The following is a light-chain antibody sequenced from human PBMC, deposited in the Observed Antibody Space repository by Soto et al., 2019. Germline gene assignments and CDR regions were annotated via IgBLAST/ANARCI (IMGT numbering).Light chain of an antibody. CDR3: QQFNSYPVT. J-gene: IGKJ5*01. V-gene: IGKV1-13*02. Sequence: AIQVTQSPSSLSASVGDRVTITCLASQDIRGALAWYQQKPGKPPKLLIYDVSTLENGVPSRFSGDSSGTQFTLTIRGLQPEDFGTYYCQQFNSYPVTFGHGTRLDIK. CDR1: QDIRGA. CDR2: DVS.